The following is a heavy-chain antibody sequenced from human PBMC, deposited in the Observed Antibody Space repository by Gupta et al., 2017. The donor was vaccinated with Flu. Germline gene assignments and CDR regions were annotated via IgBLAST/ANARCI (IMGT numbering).Heavy chain of an antibody. J-gene: IGHJ4*02. V-gene: IGHV3-23*01. CDR3: AKGGIGEVPALNS. CDR1: GFAFSSTA. CDR2: IGKTGNT. Sequence: EVQLLESGGGLVQPGGSLRLSCAAPGFAFSSTAMTWVRQAPGKGLEWVSSIGKTGNTYYADAVKGRFSISRDTSRNVLFVQMNSLRVEDTAVYSCAKGGIGEVPALNSWGQGTLVTVSS. D-gene: IGHD3-3*01.